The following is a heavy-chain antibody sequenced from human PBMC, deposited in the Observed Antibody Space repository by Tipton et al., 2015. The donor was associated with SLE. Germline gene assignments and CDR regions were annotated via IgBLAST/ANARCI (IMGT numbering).Heavy chain of an antibody. Sequence: TLSLTCAVYGGSFSGYYWSWIRQPPGKGLEWIGEINHSGSTNYNPSLKSRVTISVDTSKNQFSLKLSSVTAADTAVYYCASHTAGYWGQGTLVTVSS. CDR1: GGSFSGYY. D-gene: IGHD2-2*02. V-gene: IGHV4-34*01. J-gene: IGHJ4*02. CDR2: INHSGST. CDR3: ASHTAGY.